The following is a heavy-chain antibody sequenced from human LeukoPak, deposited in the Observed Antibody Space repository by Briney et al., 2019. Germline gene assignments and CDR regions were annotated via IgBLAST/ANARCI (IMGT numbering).Heavy chain of an antibody. V-gene: IGHV4-31*03. J-gene: IGHJ4*02. D-gene: IGHD3-22*01. CDR2: IYYSGST. CDR1: GGSISSGGYY. Sequence: SETLSLTRTVSGGSISSGGYYWSWIRQHPGKGLEWIGYIYYSGSTYYNPSLKSRVTISVDTSKNQFSLKLSSVTAADTAVYYCARFDYDSSGYYYGYYWGQGTLVTVSS. CDR3: ARFDYDSSGYYYGYY.